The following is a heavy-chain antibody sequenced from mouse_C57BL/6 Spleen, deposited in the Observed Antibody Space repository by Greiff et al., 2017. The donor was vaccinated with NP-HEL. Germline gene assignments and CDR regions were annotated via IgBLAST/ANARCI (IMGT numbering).Heavy chain of an antibody. CDR2: ISYDGSN. CDR1: GYSITSGYY. V-gene: IGHV3-6*01. CDR3: ARRVYAMDY. J-gene: IGHJ4*01. Sequence: DVHLVESGPGLVKPSQSLSLTCSVTGYSITSGYYWNWIRQFPGNKLEWMGYISYDGSNNYNPSLKNRISITRDTSKNQFFLKLNSVTTEDTATYYCARRVYAMDYWGQGTSVTVSS.